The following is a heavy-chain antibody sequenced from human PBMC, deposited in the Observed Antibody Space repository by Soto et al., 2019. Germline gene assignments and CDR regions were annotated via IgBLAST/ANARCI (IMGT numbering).Heavy chain of an antibody. Sequence: KPXGSLELTSAVCGGCVSGYYWSGIRQPPGKGLEWIGEINHSGSTNYNPSLKSRVTISVDTSKNQFSLKLSSVTAADTAVYYCARENGSGSYYHVLIDYWGQGTLVTVSS. CDR3: ARENGSGSYYHVLIDY. CDR2: INHSGST. CDR1: GGCVSGYY. V-gene: IGHV4-34*01. J-gene: IGHJ4*02. D-gene: IGHD3-10*01.